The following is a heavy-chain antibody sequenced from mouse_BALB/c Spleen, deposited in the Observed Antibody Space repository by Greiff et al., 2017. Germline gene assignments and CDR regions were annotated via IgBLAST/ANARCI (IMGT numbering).Heavy chain of an antibody. CDR1: GYTFTNYW. Sequence: VQLQQSGAELVRPGTSVKISCKASGYTFTNYWLGWVKQRPGHGLEWIGEIYPGSGNTYYNEKFKGKATLTADKSSSTAYMQLSSLTSEDSAVYFCASTVVNFDYWGQGTTLTVSS. V-gene: IGHV1-63*01. J-gene: IGHJ2*01. CDR2: IYPGSGNT. CDR3: ASTVVNFDY. D-gene: IGHD1-1*01.